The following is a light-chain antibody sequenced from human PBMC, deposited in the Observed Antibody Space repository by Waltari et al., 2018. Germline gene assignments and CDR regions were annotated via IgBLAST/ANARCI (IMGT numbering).Light chain of an antibody. Sequence: QSALTQPPSASGSPGQSVTIPCTRTSSYFGNYNFVSWYQQHPGKAPKVIIYEVTKRSSGVPDRFSGSKSGNTASLTVSGLQAEDEADYYCSSFAGRWVFGGGTKLTVL. V-gene: IGLV2-8*01. J-gene: IGLJ3*02. CDR3: SSFAGRWV. CDR1: SSYFGNYNF. CDR2: EVT.